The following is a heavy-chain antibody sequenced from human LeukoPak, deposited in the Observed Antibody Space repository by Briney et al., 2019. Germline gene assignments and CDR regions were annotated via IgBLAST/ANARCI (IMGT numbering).Heavy chain of an antibody. CDR2: ISWNSGSI. D-gene: IGHD6-19*01. CDR1: GFTFDDYA. J-gene: IGHJ3*02. V-gene: IGHV3-9*01. Sequence: PGGSLRLSCAVSGFTFDDYAMHWVRQAPGKGLEWASGISWNSGSIGYADSVKGRFTISRDNAKNSLYLQMNSLRAEDTALYYCAKDSSGWRDAFDIWGQGTMVTVSS. CDR3: AKDSSGWRDAFDI.